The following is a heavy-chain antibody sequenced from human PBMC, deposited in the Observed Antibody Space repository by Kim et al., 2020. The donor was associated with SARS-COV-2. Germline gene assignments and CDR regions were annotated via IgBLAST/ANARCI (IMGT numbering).Heavy chain of an antibody. CDR3: ARDLPGSGWSFQD. CDR1: GFTFSNYW. Sequence: GGSLRLSCAASGFTFSNYWMGWVRQPPGKGREWVASINQHGSGKYHVASVTGRFTISRDNAKNSLYLQMNSLRVEDTAVYYCARDLPGSGWSFQDWGQGTLVTVSS. J-gene: IGHJ1*01. CDR2: INQHGSGK. D-gene: IGHD6-19*01. V-gene: IGHV3-7*03.